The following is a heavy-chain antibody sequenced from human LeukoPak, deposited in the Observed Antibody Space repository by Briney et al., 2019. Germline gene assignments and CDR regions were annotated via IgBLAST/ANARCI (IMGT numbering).Heavy chain of an antibody. D-gene: IGHD3-22*01. Sequence: GASVKVSCKASGYTFTSYAMNWVRQATGQGLEWMGWMNPNSGNTGYAQKFQGRVTITRNTSISTAYIELSSLRSEDTAVYYCAREDYYDSGSNDYWGQGTLVTVSS. CDR2: MNPNSGNT. CDR3: AREDYYDSGSNDY. V-gene: IGHV1-8*03. CDR1: GYTFTSYA. J-gene: IGHJ4*02.